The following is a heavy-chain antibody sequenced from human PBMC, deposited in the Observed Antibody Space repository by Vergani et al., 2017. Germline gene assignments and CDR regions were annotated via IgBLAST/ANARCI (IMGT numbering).Heavy chain of an antibody. CDR2: IYYSGST. D-gene: IGHD6-13*01. CDR3: ARDLGRIAAAVNSPFDY. J-gene: IGHJ4*02. Sequence: QLQLQESGPGLVKPSETLSLTCTVSGGSISSSSFNWGWIRQPPRKGLGWIWSIYYSGSTYSNQSLKSPVTISVDTSKNQFSLKLSSVTAADTGVYYCARDLGRIAAAVNSPFDYWGQGTLVTVAS. CDR1: GGSISSSSFN. V-gene: IGHV4-39*07.